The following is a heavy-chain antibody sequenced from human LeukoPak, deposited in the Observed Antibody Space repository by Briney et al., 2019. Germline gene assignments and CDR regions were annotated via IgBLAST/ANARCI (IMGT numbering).Heavy chain of an antibody. D-gene: IGHD3-3*01. CDR1: GYSISSGYY. J-gene: IGHJ4*02. Sequence: SETLSLTCAVSGYSISSGYYWGWIRPPPGKGLEWIGSIYHSGSTYYNPSLKSRVTISVDTSKNQFSLKLSSVTAADTAVYYCARTGFWSGYYRNFDYWGQGTPVTVSS. CDR2: IYHSGST. CDR3: ARTGFWSGYYRNFDY. V-gene: IGHV4-38-2*01.